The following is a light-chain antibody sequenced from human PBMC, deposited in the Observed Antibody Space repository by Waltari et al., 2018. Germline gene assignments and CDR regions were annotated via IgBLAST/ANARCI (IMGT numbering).Light chain of an antibody. J-gene: IGLJ2*01. V-gene: IGLV1-44*01. Sequence: QSVLTQPPSASGPPGQRVTVSCSGSRSNIGGKTVKWYQQAPGTAPKLLTHSNKQRPSGVPDRFSGSKSGTSAALAISGLQSDDEADYYCSAWDDSLNGVLFGGGTKLTVL. CDR2: SNK. CDR1: RSNIGGKT. CDR3: SAWDDSLNGVL.